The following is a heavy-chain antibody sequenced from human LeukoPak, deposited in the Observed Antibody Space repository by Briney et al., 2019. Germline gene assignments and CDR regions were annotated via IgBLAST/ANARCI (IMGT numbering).Heavy chain of an antibody. D-gene: IGHD6-19*01. Sequence: SETLSLTCTVSVGSISSSSYYWGWIRQPPGKGLEWIGTIYYSGNTYYNPSLKSQVSISVDTSENQFSLKLSSVTAADTAVYYCARQAVAGNGFDYWGQGTLVTVSS. CDR1: VGSISSSSYY. V-gene: IGHV4-39*01. J-gene: IGHJ4*02. CDR3: ARQAVAGNGFDY. CDR2: IYYSGNT.